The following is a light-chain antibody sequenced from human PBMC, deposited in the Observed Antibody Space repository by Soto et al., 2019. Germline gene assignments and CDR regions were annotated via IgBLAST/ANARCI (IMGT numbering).Light chain of an antibody. CDR3: QQYGDSPQT. Sequence: EIVLTQSPATLSLSPGERATLSCRASQSVTSNYLAWYQQKPGQAPRLLIYGASRRATAIPDRFSGSGSGTDFTLTISRLEPEDLAVYHCQQYGDSPQTFGQGTKVEIK. J-gene: IGKJ1*01. CDR1: QSVTSNY. CDR2: GAS. V-gene: IGKV3-20*01.